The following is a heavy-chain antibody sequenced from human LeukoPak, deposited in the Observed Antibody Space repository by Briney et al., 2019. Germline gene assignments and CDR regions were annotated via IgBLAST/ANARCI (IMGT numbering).Heavy chain of an antibody. CDR1: GFTFSGST. CDR2: LSGSGGNT. V-gene: IGHV3-23*01. J-gene: IGHJ4*02. CDR3: AKGSYYYDSADYFDY. Sequence: GGSLRLSCAASGFTFSGSTIHWVRQAPGKGLEWVSTLSGSGGNTYYADSVKGRVTISRDNSKNTLYLQMNSLRAEDTAVYHCAKGSYYYDSADYFDYWGQGTLVTVSS. D-gene: IGHD3-22*01.